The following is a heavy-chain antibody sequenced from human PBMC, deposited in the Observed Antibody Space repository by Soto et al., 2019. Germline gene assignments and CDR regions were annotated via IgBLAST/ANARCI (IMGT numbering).Heavy chain of an antibody. CDR2: ISGSGGST. CDR1: GFTFSSYA. Sequence: LRLSCAASGFTFSSYAMSWVRQAPGKGLEWVSAISGSGGSTYYADSVKGRFTISRDNSKNTLYLQMNSLRAEDTAVYYCAKGLDSSGYYHYFDYWGRGTLVTV. V-gene: IGHV3-23*01. J-gene: IGHJ4*02. CDR3: AKGLDSSGYYHYFDY. D-gene: IGHD3-22*01.